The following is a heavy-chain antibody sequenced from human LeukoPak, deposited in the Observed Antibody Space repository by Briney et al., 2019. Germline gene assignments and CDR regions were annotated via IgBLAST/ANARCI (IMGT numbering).Heavy chain of an antibody. CDR2: LYYSGNT. J-gene: IGHJ4*02. V-gene: IGHV4-59*01. CDR3: ARAGGGYSFNY. D-gene: IGHD2-15*01. Sequence: SETLSLTCTVSGVSISSYYWSWIRQPPGKGLEWNWYLYYSGNTTYNPSPKSRVTISVDTSKNQFTLKLSSVTAADTAVYYCARAGGGYSFNYWGQGTLVTVSS. CDR1: GVSISSYY.